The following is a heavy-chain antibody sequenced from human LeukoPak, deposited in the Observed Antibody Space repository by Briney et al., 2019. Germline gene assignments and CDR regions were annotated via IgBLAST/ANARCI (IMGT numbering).Heavy chain of an antibody. CDR2: IRYDGSTK. D-gene: IGHD5-12*01. Sequence: PGGSLTLSCAASGFTFCNYGVHWVRQAPGRGLEGVAVIRYDGSTKYYADSVKGRFTISRDNSKNTVYLEMNSLRAEDTAVYYCARAYSRESGYDFVFENWGQGTLVSVSS. J-gene: IGHJ4*02. V-gene: IGHV3-33*01. CDR1: GFTFCNYG. CDR3: ARAYSRESGYDFVFEN.